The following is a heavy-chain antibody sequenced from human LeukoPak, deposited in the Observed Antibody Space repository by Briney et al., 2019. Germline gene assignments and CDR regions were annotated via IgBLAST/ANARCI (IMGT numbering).Heavy chain of an antibody. Sequence: GASVKVSCKASGYAFTGYYMHWVRQAPGKGLEWMGGFDPEDGETIYAQKFQGRVTMTEDTSTDTAYMELSSLRSEDTAVYYCATAFNDYGDDSDAFDIWGQGTMVTVSS. CDR1: GYAFTGYY. CDR3: ATAFNDYGDDSDAFDI. J-gene: IGHJ3*02. D-gene: IGHD4-17*01. V-gene: IGHV1-24*01. CDR2: FDPEDGET.